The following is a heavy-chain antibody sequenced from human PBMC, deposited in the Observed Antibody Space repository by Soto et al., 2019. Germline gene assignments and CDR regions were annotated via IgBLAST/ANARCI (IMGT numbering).Heavy chain of an antibody. CDR2: IYGNGRST. Sequence: EVQLLESGGGLVQPAGFLRLSCAASGFTFSIYTMSWFRQAPGKGLEWVSSIYGNGRSTFYSASVKGRFTISRDNSGNTVYLQMSSLRVEDTAIYYCAKDFTPDSRWDIDYWGQGSLVTVSS. CDR1: GFTFSIYT. D-gene: IGHD1-26*01. V-gene: IGHV3-23*01. CDR3: AKDFTPDSRWDIDY. J-gene: IGHJ4*02.